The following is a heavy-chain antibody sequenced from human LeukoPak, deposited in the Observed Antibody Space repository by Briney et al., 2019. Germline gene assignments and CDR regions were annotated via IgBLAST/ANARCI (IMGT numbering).Heavy chain of an antibody. Sequence: AGGTLSLTCAASGFTFSSYWMSWIRQVPGKGLEWVANINQNGSQKYYVDFLKGRFTISRDKAQNSLFLQMRSLRSEDTSVYFWVAGDWEGRDSFDLWGRGKVVTVTS. CDR1: GFTFSSYW. D-gene: IGHD2-21*02. J-gene: IGHJ3*01. CDR2: INQNGSQK. CDR3: VAGDWEGRDSFDL. V-gene: IGHV3-7*01.